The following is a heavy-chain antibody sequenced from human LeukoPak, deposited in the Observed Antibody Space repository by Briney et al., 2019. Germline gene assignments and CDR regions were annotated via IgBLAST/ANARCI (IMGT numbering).Heavy chain of an antibody. CDR2: IYPGDSDT. CDR1: GYSFTSYW. D-gene: IGHD3-9*01. Sequence: GESLKISCKGSGYSFTSYWIGWVRQMPGKGLEWMGIIYPGDSDTRYSPSFQGQVTISADKSISTAYLQWSSLKASDTAMYYCARGVYHDILTGPAGNFDYWGQGTLVTVSS. V-gene: IGHV5-51*01. CDR3: ARGVYHDILTGPAGNFDY. J-gene: IGHJ4*02.